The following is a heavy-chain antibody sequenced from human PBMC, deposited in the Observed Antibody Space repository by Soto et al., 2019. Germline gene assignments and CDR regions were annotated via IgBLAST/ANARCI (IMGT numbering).Heavy chain of an antibody. V-gene: IGHV4-31*03. CDR3: ARMFYDVLTGPINWFDP. CDR2: IYYSGIT. D-gene: IGHD3-9*01. CDR1: GVSISSGSYY. Sequence: SETLSLTCTVSGVSISSGSYYWTWIRQHPGKGLEWIGYIYYSGITYYSPSLKSRLNISVDTSENQFSLKLKSVTAADTAIYYCARMFYDVLTGPINWFDPWGQGTLVTVSS. J-gene: IGHJ5*02.